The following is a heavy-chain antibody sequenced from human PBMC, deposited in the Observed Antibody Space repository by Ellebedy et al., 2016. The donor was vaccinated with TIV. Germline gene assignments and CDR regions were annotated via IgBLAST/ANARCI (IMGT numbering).Heavy chain of an antibody. CDR1: GFTFDDYA. J-gene: IGHJ4*02. V-gene: IGHV3-9*01. CDR3: ARGAYGDYYFDY. CDR2: ISWNSGSI. D-gene: IGHD4-17*01. Sequence: GGSLRLXXAASGFTFDDYAMHWVRQAPGKGLEWVSGISWNSGSIGYADSVKGRFIISRDNAKNSLYLQMNSLRAEDTALYYCARGAYGDYYFDYWGQGTLVTVSS.